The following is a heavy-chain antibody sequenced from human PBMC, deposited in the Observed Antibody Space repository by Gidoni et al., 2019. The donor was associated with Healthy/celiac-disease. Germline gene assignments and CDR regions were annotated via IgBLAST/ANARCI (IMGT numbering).Heavy chain of an antibody. D-gene: IGHD2-21*01. CDR3: ARDRLRIVGEYYFDY. CDR2: ISSSSSTI. CDR1: GFTFSSYS. V-gene: IGHV3-48*01. J-gene: IGHJ4*02. Sequence: EVQLVESGGGLVQPGGSLRLSCAASGFTFSSYSMNWVRQAPGKGLEWVSYISSSSSTIYYADSVKGRFTISRDNAKNSLYLQMNSLRAEDTAVYYCARDRLRIVGEYYFDYWGQGTLVTVSS.